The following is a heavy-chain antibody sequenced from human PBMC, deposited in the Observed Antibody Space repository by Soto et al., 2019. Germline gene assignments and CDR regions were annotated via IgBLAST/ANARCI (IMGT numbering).Heavy chain of an antibody. J-gene: IGHJ4*02. CDR3: ALAGYDSNYYAVTPLTAGHF. CDR1: GFTFTDYY. CDR2: ISSSGSII. V-gene: IGHV3-11*01. Sequence: QVQLVVSGGGLVKPGGSLRLSCAASGFTFTDYYISWIRQAPGKGLEWVSYISSSGSIIYYADSVKGRFTISRDNDEHSLYLQMNSLRAEDTAVYFCALAGYDSNYYAVTPLTAGHFWGQGTLVTVSS. D-gene: IGHD4-4*01.